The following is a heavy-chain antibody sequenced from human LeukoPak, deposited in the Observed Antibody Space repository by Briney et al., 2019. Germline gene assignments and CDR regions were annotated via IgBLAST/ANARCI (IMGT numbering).Heavy chain of an antibody. CDR1: GFTFSSYS. J-gene: IGHJ6*03. CDR3: AREGSSSWYWDYYYMDV. CDR2: ISSSSSTI. Sequence: PGGSLRLSCAASGFTFSSYSMNWVRQAPGKGLGGVSYISSSSSTIYYADSVKGRFTISRDNAKNSLYLQMNSLRAEDTAVYYCAREGSSSWYWDYYYMDVWGKGTTVTVSS. D-gene: IGHD6-13*01. V-gene: IGHV3-48*01.